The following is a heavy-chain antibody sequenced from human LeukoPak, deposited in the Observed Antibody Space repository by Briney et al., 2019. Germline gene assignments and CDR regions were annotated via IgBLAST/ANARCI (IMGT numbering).Heavy chain of an antibody. CDR2: INTNTGNP. CDR3: ARDTYCSGGRCYSRVGY. V-gene: IGHV7-4-1*02. J-gene: IGHJ4*02. D-gene: IGHD2-15*01. Sequence: QAPGQGXEWMGWINTNTGNPTYAQGFTERFVFSWDTSVNTAYLQINSLKPEDTAVYFCARDTYCSGGRCYSRVGYWGQGTVVTVSS.